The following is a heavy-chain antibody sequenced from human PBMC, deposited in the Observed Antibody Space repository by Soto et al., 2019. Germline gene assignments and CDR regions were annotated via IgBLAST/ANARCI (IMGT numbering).Heavy chain of an antibody. J-gene: IGHJ6*02. CDR1: GGSISSSNW. D-gene: IGHD6-19*01. Sequence: SETLSVTWAVSGGSISSSNWWSWVRQPPGKGLEWIGEIYHSGSTNYNPSLKSRVTISVDKSKNQFSLKLSSVTAADTAVYYCARQLRSGWSMDVWGQGTTVTVSS. V-gene: IGHV4-4*02. CDR2: IYHSGST. CDR3: ARQLRSGWSMDV.